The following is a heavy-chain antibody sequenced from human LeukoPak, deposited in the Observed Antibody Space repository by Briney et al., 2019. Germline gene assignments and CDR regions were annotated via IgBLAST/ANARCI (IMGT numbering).Heavy chain of an antibody. D-gene: IGHD2-2*01. CDR3: AREHCSSSSCHLDY. Sequence: GGSLRLSCAASGFTFSSYWMSWVRQAPGKGLEWVANIKQDGSEKYYVNSVRGRFSISRDNAKNSLYLQLNSLRAEDTAVYYCAREHCSSSSCHLDYWGQGTLVTVSS. V-gene: IGHV3-7*01. J-gene: IGHJ4*02. CDR2: IKQDGSEK. CDR1: GFTFSSYW.